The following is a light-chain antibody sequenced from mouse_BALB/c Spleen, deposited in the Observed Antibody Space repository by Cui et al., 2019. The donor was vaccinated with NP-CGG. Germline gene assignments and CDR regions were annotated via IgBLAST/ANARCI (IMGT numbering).Light chain of an antibody. CDR3: ALWYSNHWV. Sequence: QAIVTHLSPLTTSPGEPVTLTCRSSTGAVTTSNYANWVQEIPDHLFTGLIGGTNNRAPGVPARFSGSLIGDKAALTITGAQTEDEAIYFCALWYSNHWVFGGGTKLTVL. CDR1: TGAVTTSNY. J-gene: IGLJ1*01. CDR2: GTN. V-gene: IGLV1*01.